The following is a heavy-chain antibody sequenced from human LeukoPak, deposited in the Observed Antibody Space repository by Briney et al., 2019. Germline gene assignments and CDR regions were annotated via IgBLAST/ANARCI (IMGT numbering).Heavy chain of an antibody. CDR1: GYSENFYG. CDR2: ISAQHGQT. D-gene: IGHD1-26*01. Sequence: ASVKVSCKTSGYSENFYGITWVRQVAGQGLEWMGWISAQHGQTEYAPNSQDRVTMTTDTYTNTAYMELRSLKSDDTAVYYCARVGDPSGSYQYYFDYWGQGTLVTVSS. V-gene: IGHV1-18*01. J-gene: IGHJ4*02. CDR3: ARVGDPSGSYQYYFDY.